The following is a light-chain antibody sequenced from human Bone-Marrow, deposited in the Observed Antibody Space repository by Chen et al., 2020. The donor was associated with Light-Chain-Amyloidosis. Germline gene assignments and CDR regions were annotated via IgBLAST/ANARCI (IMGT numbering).Light chain of an antibody. J-gene: IGLJ3*02. Sequence: SYVLTQPSSVSVAPGQTATIACGGTNIGSTSVHWYQQTPGQAPLLVVYDDSDRPSGLPERLAGSNSGNTATLTNSRVEAGDEADYYCQVLDRSSDRPVFGGGTKLTVL. CDR3: QVLDRSSDRPV. CDR1: NIGSTS. CDR2: DDS. V-gene: IGLV3-21*02.